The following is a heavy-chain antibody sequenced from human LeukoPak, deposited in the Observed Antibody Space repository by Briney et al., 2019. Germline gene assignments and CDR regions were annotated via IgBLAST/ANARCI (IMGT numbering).Heavy chain of an antibody. D-gene: IGHD6-19*01. CDR2: INHSGST. V-gene: IGHV4-34*01. Sequence: PSETLSLTCAVYGGSFSGYSWSWIRQPPGKGLEWIGEINHSGSTNYNPSLKSRVTISVDTSKNQFSLKLSSVTAADTAVYYCASGRAVAGIFDYWGQGTLVTVSS. CDR3: ASGRAVAGIFDY. CDR1: GGSFSGYS. J-gene: IGHJ4*02.